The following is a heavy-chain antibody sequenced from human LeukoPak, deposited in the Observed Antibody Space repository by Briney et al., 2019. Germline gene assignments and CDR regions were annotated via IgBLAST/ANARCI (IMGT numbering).Heavy chain of an antibody. CDR3: ATYSSSSGYFDY. Sequence: GESLKISCKGSGYSFTSYWIGWVRQIPGKGLEWMGIIYPGDSDTRYSPSFQGQVTMSADKSISTAYLQWTSLKASDTAMYYCATYSSSSGYFDYWGQGTLVTVSS. CDR1: GYSFTSYW. CDR2: IYPGDSDT. J-gene: IGHJ4*02. D-gene: IGHD6-6*01. V-gene: IGHV5-51*01.